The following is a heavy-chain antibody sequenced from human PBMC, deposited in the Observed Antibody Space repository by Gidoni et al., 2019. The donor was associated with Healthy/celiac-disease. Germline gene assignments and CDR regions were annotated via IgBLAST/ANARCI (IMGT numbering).Heavy chain of an antibody. Sequence: QVQLVESGGGVVQPGRSLRLSCAASGFTFSSYGMHGVRQAPGKGLEWVAVISYDGSNKYYADSVKGRFTMSRDNSKNTLYLQMNNLRAEDTAVYYCAKDLSSSSYDYWGQGTLVTVSS. CDR1: GFTFSSYG. CDR2: ISYDGSNK. V-gene: IGHV3-30*18. J-gene: IGHJ4*02. CDR3: AKDLSSSSYDY. D-gene: IGHD6-6*01.